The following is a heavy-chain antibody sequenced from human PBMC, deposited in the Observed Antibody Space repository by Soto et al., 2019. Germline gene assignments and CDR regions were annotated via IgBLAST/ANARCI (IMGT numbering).Heavy chain of an antibody. J-gene: IGHJ6*02. CDR2: IYHSGST. Sequence: QLQLQESGSGLVKPSQTLSLTCAVSGGSISSGGYSWSWIRQPPGKGLEWIGYIYHSGSTCYNPSLKGRVTISVDRSKNQFSLKLSSVTAADTAVYYCARAGYSGYDVDVWGQGTTVTVSS. CDR3: ARAGYSGYDVDV. D-gene: IGHD5-12*01. V-gene: IGHV4-30-2*01. CDR1: GGSISSGGYS.